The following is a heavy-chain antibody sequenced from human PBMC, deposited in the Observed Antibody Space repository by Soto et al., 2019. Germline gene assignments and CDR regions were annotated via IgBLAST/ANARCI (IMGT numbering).Heavy chain of an antibody. V-gene: IGHV3-33*08. Sequence: LSLTCSVSGGSISGSYWSWIRQAPGKGLEWLGYVYYTGSNKYYADSVKGRFTISRDNSKNTLYLQMNSLRAEDTAVYYCARDVILYYYDSSGTPGYYYYYYGMDVWGQGTTVTVSS. J-gene: IGHJ6*02. CDR2: VYYTGSNK. D-gene: IGHD3-22*01. CDR3: ARDVILYYYDSSGTPGYYYYYYGMDV. CDR1: GGSISGSY.